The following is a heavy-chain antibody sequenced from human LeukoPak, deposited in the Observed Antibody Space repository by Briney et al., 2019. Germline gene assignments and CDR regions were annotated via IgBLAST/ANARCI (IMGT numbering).Heavy chain of an antibody. D-gene: IGHD7-27*01. Sequence: QPGGSLRLSCAVSGFSFSSYGMHWARQAPGKGLEWVAVIWYDGSNKYYADSVKGRFTISRDNSKNTLYLQMNSLRAEDTAIYYRARGEGETGDPPQAFDYWGQGALVTVSS. CDR1: GFSFSSYG. CDR2: IWYDGSNK. J-gene: IGHJ4*02. V-gene: IGHV3-33*01. CDR3: ARGEGETGDPPQAFDY.